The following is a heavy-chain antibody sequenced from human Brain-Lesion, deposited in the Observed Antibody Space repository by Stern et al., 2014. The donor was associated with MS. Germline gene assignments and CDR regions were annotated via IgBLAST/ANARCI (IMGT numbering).Heavy chain of an antibody. V-gene: IGHV1-8*01. J-gene: IGHJ4*02. Sequence: QVQLVQSGAEVKKPGASVKVSCKASGYNFSSYDINWVRQAPGHGLEWMGWMNPYGGNTCYAQKFKGRVSMTSDPSISTVYIELTSLTSDDTAVYFCSRAVRNQLLSEYWGQGTLVTVSS. D-gene: IGHD2-2*01. CDR1: GYNFSSYD. CDR2: MNPYGGNT. CDR3: SRAVRNQLLSEY.